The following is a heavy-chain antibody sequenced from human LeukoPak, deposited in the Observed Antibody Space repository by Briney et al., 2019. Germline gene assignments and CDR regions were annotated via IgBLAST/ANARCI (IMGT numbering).Heavy chain of an antibody. CDR1: GYTLTELS. CDR3: ATPRGGPSSGWYWGAFDI. V-gene: IGHV1-24*01. D-gene: IGHD6-19*01. CDR2: FDPEDGET. J-gene: IGHJ3*02. Sequence: ASVKVSCKVSGYTLTELSMHWVRQAPGKGLEWMGGFDPEDGETIYAQKFQGRVTMTEDTSTDTAYMELSSLRSEDTAVYYCATPRGGPSSGWYWGAFDIWGQGTMVTVSS.